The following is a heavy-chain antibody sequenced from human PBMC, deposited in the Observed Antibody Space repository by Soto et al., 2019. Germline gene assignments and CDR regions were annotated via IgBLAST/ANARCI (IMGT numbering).Heavy chain of an antibody. D-gene: IGHD3-3*01. V-gene: IGHV3-30-3*01. CDR2: ISYDGSNK. CDR1: GFTFSSYA. J-gene: IGHJ6*02. CDR3: ARENYDFWTEYYYYGMDV. Sequence: QVQLVESGGGVVQPGRSLRLSCAASGFTFSSYAMHWVRQAPGKGLEWVAVISYDGSNKYYADSVKGRFTISRDNSKNTLELQMNSLRAEDTAVYYCARENYDFWTEYYYYGMDVWGQGATVTVFS.